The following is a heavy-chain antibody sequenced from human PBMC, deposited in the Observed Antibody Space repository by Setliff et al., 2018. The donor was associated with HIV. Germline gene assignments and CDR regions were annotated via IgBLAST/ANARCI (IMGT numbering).Heavy chain of an antibody. Sequence: GSLRLSCAASGFTVSTYYMSWVRQAPGKGLEWVSTIYSGGSTYHADSVKGRFTLSRDTSKNTLFLQMNSLRPEDAAVYYCATNFLYDILTGYFPYQFDQWGQGTLVTVSS. J-gene: IGHJ4*02. CDR1: GFTVSTYY. CDR3: ATNFLYDILTGYFPYQFDQ. CDR2: IYSGGST. D-gene: IGHD3-9*01. V-gene: IGHV3-66*02.